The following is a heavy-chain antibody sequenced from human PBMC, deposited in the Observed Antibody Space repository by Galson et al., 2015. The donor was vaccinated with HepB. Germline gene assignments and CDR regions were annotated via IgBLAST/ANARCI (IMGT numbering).Heavy chain of an antibody. D-gene: IGHD1-26*01. CDR3: ARDRLGANPRIKYYYYGMDV. Sequence: SLRLSCAASGFTFSSYAMHWVRQAPGKGLEWVAVISYDGSNKYYADSVKGRFTISRDNSKNTLYLQMNSLRAEDTAVYYCARDRLGANPRIKYYYYGMDVGGQGTTVTVSS. J-gene: IGHJ6*02. CDR1: GFTFSSYA. V-gene: IGHV3-30-3*01. CDR2: ISYDGSNK.